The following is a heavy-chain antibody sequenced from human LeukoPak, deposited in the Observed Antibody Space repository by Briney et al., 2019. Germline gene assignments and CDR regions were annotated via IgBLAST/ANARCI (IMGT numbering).Heavy chain of an antibody. CDR2: MWYDGSRA. CDR1: EFSLSDYG. CDR3: AKSPVLMVYASDFDY. Sequence: GTSPRLSCASSEFSLSDYGMHWVRQAPGKGLEWVAVMWYDGSRALHADSVKGRFTISRDNSKNTLYLQMNSLRAEDTAVYYCAKSPVLMVYASDFDYWGQGTLVTVSS. V-gene: IGHV3-33*06. J-gene: IGHJ4*02. D-gene: IGHD2-8*01.